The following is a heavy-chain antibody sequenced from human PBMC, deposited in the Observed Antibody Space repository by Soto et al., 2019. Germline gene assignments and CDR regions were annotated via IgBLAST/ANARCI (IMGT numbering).Heavy chain of an antibody. CDR1: GFTFDDYG. D-gene: IGHD6-13*01. CDR2: INWNGGST. Sequence: GGLLRLSCAASGFTFDDYGMSWVRQAPGKGLEWVSGINWNGGSTGYADSVKGRFTISRDNAKNSLYLQMNSLRAEDTALYYCARVVAAGTSSVYFDYWGQGTLVTVSS. V-gene: IGHV3-20*04. J-gene: IGHJ4*02. CDR3: ARVVAAGTSSVYFDY.